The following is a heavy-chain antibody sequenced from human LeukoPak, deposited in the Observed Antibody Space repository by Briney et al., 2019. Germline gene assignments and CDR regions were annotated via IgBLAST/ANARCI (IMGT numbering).Heavy chain of an antibody. CDR2: IIPMSDTA. Sequence: ASVTVSCKISGGIYRITSITWVRQAPGQGLEWMGGIIPMSDTANYAQNFQGRVTITKDESTSTAYMELSSLIPDDTALYYCATYGGNTGEYFQHWGQGTLVTVSS. J-gene: IGHJ1*01. CDR3: ATYGGNTGEYFQH. V-gene: IGHV1-69*05. CDR1: GGIYRITS. D-gene: IGHD4-23*01.